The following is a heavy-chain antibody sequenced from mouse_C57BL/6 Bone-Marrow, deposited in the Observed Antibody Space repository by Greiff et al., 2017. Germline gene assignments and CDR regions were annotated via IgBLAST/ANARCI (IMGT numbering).Heavy chain of an antibody. J-gene: IGHJ3*01. V-gene: IGHV3-6*01. D-gene: IGHD1-1*01. CDR2: ISYDGSN. CDR3: ARGDLLLLRSAWFAY. Sequence: EVQLKESGPGLVKPSQSLSLTCSVTGYSITSGYYWNWIRQFPGNKLEWMGYISYDGSNNYNPSLKNRISITRDTSKNQFFLKLNSVTTEDTATYYCARGDLLLLRSAWFAYWGQGTLVTVSA. CDR1: GYSITSGYY.